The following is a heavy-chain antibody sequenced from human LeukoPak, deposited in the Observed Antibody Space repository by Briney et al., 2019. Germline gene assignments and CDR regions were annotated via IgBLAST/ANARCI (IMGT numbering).Heavy chain of an antibody. D-gene: IGHD3-10*01. CDR1: GFTFSSYA. CDR3: ARAIRGSAVDTGDR. V-gene: IGHV3-7*01. CDR2: IKNDGSEE. J-gene: IGHJ4*02. Sequence: GGSLRLSCAASGFTFSSYAMSWIRQAPGKGLEGVANIKNDGSEEYYVDSVKGRFTISRDNARNSLFLQMNSLTVEDTAVYYCARAIRGSAVDTGDRWGQGTLVTVSS.